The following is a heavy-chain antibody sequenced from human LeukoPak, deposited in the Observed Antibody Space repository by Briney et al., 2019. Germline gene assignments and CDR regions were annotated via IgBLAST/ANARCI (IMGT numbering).Heavy chain of an antibody. D-gene: IGHD3-10*01. J-gene: IGHJ3*02. CDR3: ARGRGFAAFDI. CDR1: GGSISSSSYY. Sequence: SETLSLTCTVSGGSISSSSYYWGWIRQPPGKGLEWIGSIYYSGSTYYNPSLKSRVTISVDTSKNQFSLKLSSVTAADTAVYYCARGRGFAAFDIWGQGTMVTVSS. CDR2: IYYSGST. V-gene: IGHV4-39*07.